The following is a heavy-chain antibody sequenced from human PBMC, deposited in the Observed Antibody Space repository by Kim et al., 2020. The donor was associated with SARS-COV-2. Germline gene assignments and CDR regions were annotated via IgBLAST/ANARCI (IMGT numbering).Heavy chain of an antibody. CDR2: IIPIFGPA. D-gene: IGHD3-22*01. CDR3: AREGASFYYDSSGLKVHDAFDI. CDR1: GGTFSSYA. J-gene: IGHJ3*02. V-gene: IGHV1-69*13. Sequence: SVKVSCKASGGTFSSYAINWVRKAPGQRLEWMGGIIPIFGPANYAQQFQGRVTITADESTSTAYMELSSLRSEDTAVYYCAREGASFYYDSSGLKVHDAFDIWGQGTMVTVSS.